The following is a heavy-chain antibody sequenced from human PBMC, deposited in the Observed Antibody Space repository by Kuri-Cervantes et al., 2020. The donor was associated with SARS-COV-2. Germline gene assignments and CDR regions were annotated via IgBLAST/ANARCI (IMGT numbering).Heavy chain of an antibody. CDR2: IYTSGST. CDR1: GGSISSYY. CDR3: ARALANFWSGSDWYFDL. J-gene: IGHJ2*01. V-gene: IGHV4-4*07. Sequence: GSLRLSCTVSGGSISSYYWSWIRQPAGKGLEWIGRIYTSGSTNYNPSLKSRVTMLVDTSKSQFSLKLSSVTAADTAVYYCARALANFWSGSDWYFDLWGRGTLVTVSS. D-gene: IGHD3-3*01.